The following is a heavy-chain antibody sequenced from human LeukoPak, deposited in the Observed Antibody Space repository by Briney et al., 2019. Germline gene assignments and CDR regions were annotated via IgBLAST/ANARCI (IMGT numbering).Heavy chain of an antibody. Sequence: PGGSLRLSCAASGFTFSSYAMEWVRQAPGKGLEWVSSITGSSDSIYYADSVKGRFTISRDNAKNSVYLQMNSLRAEDTAVYYCARDLFSIAVAGDYWGQGTLVTVSS. V-gene: IGHV3-21*01. CDR3: ARDLFSIAVAGDY. D-gene: IGHD6-19*01. CDR2: ITGSSDSI. CDR1: GFTFSSYA. J-gene: IGHJ4*02.